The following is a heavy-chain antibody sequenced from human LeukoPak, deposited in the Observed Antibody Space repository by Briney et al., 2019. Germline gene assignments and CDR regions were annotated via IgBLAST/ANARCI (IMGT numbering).Heavy chain of an antibody. D-gene: IGHD2-2*01. CDR3: ARESRTVVPAATIGFGLGEY. CDR2: IIPILGIA. Sequence: SVKVSCKASGGTFSSYAISWVRQAPGQGLEWMGRIIPILGIANYAQKFQGRVTITADKSTSTAYMELSSLRSDDTAVYYCARESRTVVPAATIGFGLGEYWGQGTLVTVSS. J-gene: IGHJ4*02. V-gene: IGHV1-69*04. CDR1: GGTFSSYA.